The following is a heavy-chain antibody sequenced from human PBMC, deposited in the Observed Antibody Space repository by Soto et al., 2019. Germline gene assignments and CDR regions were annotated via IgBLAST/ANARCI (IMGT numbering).Heavy chain of an antibody. CDR1: GYTFTGYY. V-gene: IGHV1-2*02. CDR3: ARERFQVISDGMEV. D-gene: IGHD2-21*01. Sequence: ASVKVSCKASGYTFTGYYVHWVREAPGQVLEWMGWINPETGGTSYAQKFQGRVTLSRDTSINTAYLELSSLRFDDAAVYFCARERFQVISDGMEVWGQGTTVTVSS. J-gene: IGHJ6*02. CDR2: INPETGGT.